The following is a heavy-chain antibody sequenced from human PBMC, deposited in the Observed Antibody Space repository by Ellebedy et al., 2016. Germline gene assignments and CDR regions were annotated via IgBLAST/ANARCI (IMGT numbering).Heavy chain of an antibody. Sequence: SETLSLTCAAYGGSFSGYYWSWIRQPPGKGLEWIGEINHSGSTNYNPSLKSRVTISVDTSKNQFSLKLSSVTAADTAVYYCARDYYDSSGYYGWFDPWGQGTLVTVSS. CDR1: GGSFSGYY. D-gene: IGHD3-22*01. CDR3: ARDYYDSSGYYGWFDP. V-gene: IGHV4-34*01. CDR2: INHSGST. J-gene: IGHJ5*02.